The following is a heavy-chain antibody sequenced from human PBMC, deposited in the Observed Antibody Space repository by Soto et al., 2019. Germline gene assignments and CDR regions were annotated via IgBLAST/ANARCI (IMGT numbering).Heavy chain of an antibody. CDR2: INSDGSST. D-gene: IGHD6-19*01. J-gene: IGHJ6*02. Sequence: GESLKISCAASGFTFSSYWMHWVRQAPGKGLVWVSRINSDGSSTSYADSVKGRFTISRDNAKNTLYLQMNSLRAEDTAVYYCARVGVAVAGMNYYYGMDVWGQGTTVTVSS. CDR1: GFTFSSYW. CDR3: ARVGVAVAGMNYYYGMDV. V-gene: IGHV3-74*01.